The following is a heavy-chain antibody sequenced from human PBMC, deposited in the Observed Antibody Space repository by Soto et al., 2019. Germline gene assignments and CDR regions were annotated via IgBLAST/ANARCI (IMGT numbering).Heavy chain of an antibody. CDR3: TLAAAGTTPNDY. CDR2: INAGNGNT. V-gene: IGHV1-18*01. D-gene: IGHD6-13*01. Sequence: ASVKVSCKASSYTFTRSGISWVRQAPGQGLEWMGWINAGNGNTKYSQKFQGHVTISADKSISTAYLQWSSLKASDTAMYYCTLAAAGTTPNDYWGQGTLVTVSS. J-gene: IGHJ4*02. CDR1: SYTFTRSG.